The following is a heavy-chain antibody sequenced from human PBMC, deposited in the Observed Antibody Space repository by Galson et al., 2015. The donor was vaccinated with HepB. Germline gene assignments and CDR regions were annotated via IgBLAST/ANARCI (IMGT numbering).Heavy chain of an antibody. Sequence: PALVKPTQTLTLTCTFSGFSLSTSGVGVGWIRQPPGKALEWLALIYWDDDKRYSPSLKSRLTITKDTSKNQVVLTMTNMDPVDTATYYCAHSWEVLRFLEWLLPSGFDPWGQGTLVTVSS. CDR3: AHSWEVLRFLEWLLPSGFDP. V-gene: IGHV2-5*02. CDR1: GFSLSTSGVG. D-gene: IGHD3-3*01. J-gene: IGHJ5*02. CDR2: IYWDDDK.